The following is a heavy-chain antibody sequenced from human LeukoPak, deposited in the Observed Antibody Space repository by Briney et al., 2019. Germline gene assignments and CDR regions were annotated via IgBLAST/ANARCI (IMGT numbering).Heavy chain of an antibody. D-gene: IGHD5-12*01. CDR1: GFTFNSYA. Sequence: GGSPRLSCAASGFTFNSYAIHWVRQAPGKGLEWVAVISYDESNKYYAESVKGRFTISRDSSKNTLYPQLNSLRPDDTAVYYCARDQLAYSGYDTLFDYWGQGTLVTVSS. J-gene: IGHJ4*02. V-gene: IGHV3-30*04. CDR3: ARDQLAYSGYDTLFDY. CDR2: ISYDESNK.